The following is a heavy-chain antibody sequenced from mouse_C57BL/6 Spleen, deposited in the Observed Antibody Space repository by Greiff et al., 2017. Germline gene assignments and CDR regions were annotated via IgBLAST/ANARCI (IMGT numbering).Heavy chain of an antibody. CDR2: IDPSDSET. D-gene: IGHD1-1*01. Sequence: QVQLQQPGAELVRPGSSVKLSCKASGYTFTSYWMHWVKQRPIQGLEWIGNIDPSDSETHYNQKFKDKATLTVDKSSSTAYMQRSSLTSEDSAVYYCARNYDGYFDYWGQGTTLTVSS. J-gene: IGHJ2*01. CDR1: GYTFTSYW. CDR3: ARNYDGYFDY. V-gene: IGHV1-52*01.